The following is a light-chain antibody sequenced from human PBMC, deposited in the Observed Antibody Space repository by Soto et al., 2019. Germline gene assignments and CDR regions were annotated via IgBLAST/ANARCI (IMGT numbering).Light chain of an antibody. Sequence: QSVVTQPPSASGTPGQRVTFSCSGSSSNIGSNFVYWYQHLPGKAPQLLIYRNYQRPSGVPDRFSGSKSGTSASLAISGLRSEDEADYYCTAWDDRLEGWVFGGGTKLTVL. J-gene: IGLJ3*02. CDR2: RNY. CDR3: TAWDDRLEGWV. CDR1: SSNIGSNF. V-gene: IGLV1-47*01.